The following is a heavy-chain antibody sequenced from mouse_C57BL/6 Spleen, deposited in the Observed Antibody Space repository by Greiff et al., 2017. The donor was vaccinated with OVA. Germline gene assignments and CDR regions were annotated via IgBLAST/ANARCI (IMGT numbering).Heavy chain of an antibody. CDR2: IRSKSNNYAT. CDR3: VRHDSSGYFDY. J-gene: IGHJ2*01. CDR1: GFSFNTYA. Sequence: EVQLVESGGGLVQPKGSLKLSCAASGFSFNTYAMNWVRQAPGKGLEWVARIRSKSNNYATYYADSVKDRFTISRDDSESMLYLQMNNLKTEDTAMYYCVRHDSSGYFDYWGQGTTLTVSS. D-gene: IGHD3-2*02. V-gene: IGHV10-1*01.